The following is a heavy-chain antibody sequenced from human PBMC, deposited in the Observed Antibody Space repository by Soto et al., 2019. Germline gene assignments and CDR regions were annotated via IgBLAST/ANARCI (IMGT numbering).Heavy chain of an antibody. D-gene: IGHD2-2*01. CDR2: ISAYNGNT. Sequence: ASVKVSCKASGYTFTSYGISWVRQAPGQGLEWMGWISAYNGNTNYAQKLQGRVTMTTDTSTSTAYMELRSLRSDDTAVYYCARVVVVPARYYYYYMYVWGKGNTVTVSS. CDR3: ARVVVVPARYYYYYMYV. CDR1: GYTFTSYG. V-gene: IGHV1-18*01. J-gene: IGHJ6*03.